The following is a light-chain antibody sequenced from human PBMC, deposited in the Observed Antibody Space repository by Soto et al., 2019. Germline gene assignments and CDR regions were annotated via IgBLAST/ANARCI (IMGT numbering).Light chain of an antibody. CDR2: EGS. J-gene: IGLJ3*02. Sequence: QSVLTQPPSVSGSTGESITISCTGTSSDVGSYNLVSWYQQHPGKAPKLMIYEGSKRPSGVSNRFSGSKSGNTASLTISGLQAEDEADYYCCSYAGSSTWVFGGGTKVTV. CDR1: SSDVGSYNL. V-gene: IGLV2-23*01. CDR3: CSYAGSSTWV.